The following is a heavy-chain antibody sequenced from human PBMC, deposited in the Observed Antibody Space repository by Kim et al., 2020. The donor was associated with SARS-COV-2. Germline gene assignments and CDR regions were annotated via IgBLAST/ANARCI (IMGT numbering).Heavy chain of an antibody. CDR2: IYYRGST. Sequence: SETLSLTCTVSGGSISNNNFYWAWIRQPPGKGLEWIGSIYYRGSTYYNPSLKSRVTISVDTSQSQISLKLSSVTAADTAVYYCARHGWFGELSSWFDPWGQGTLVTVSS. CDR3: ARHGWFGELSSWFDP. D-gene: IGHD3-10*01. V-gene: IGHV4-39*01. J-gene: IGHJ5*02. CDR1: GGSISNNNFY.